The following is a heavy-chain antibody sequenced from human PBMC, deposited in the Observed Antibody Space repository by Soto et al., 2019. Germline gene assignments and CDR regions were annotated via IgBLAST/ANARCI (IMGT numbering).Heavy chain of an antibody. J-gene: IGHJ4*02. CDR3: AKDYRDNHSLDF. CDR1: GFTFDDYA. V-gene: IGHV3-9*01. CDR2: ISYDSGAI. D-gene: IGHD4-17*01. Sequence: EVQLVESGGGLVQPGRSLRLSCAASGFTFDDYAMHWVRQAPGKGLEWVSGISYDSGAIGYADSVKGRFTISRDNTINSLFLQLNSLRADDTSYYYSAKDYRDNHSLDFWGLGTLVTVSS.